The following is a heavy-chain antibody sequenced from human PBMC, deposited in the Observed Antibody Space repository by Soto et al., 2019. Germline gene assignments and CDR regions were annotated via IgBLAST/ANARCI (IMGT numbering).Heavy chain of an antibody. D-gene: IGHD1-1*01. CDR3: ARPWVQLERRGVGAFDI. Sequence: SETLSLTCTVSGGSISSSSYYWGWIRQPPGKGLEWIGSIYYSGSTYYNPSLKSRVTISVDTSKNQFSLKLSSVTAADTAVYYCARPWVQLERRGVGAFDIWGQGTMVTVSS. J-gene: IGHJ3*02. CDR1: GGSISSSSYY. CDR2: IYYSGST. V-gene: IGHV4-39*01.